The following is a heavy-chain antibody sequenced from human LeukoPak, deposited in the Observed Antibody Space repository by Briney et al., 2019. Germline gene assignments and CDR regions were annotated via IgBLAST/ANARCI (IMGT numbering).Heavy chain of an antibody. V-gene: IGHV4-38-2*02. J-gene: IGHJ4*02. Sequence: SDTLSLICSVSGYTVSSGFYWDWIRQSPGKEMEWLGSFHHTVNTPYNPSLKGRVSISVDTSKNQLSLKVTSVTAADTAVYYCARGRKYSYGYRVNELGSGYFDNWGQGTLVTVSS. CDR3: ARGRKYSYGYRVNELGSGYFDN. CDR1: GYTVSSGFY. D-gene: IGHD5-18*01. CDR2: FHHTVNT.